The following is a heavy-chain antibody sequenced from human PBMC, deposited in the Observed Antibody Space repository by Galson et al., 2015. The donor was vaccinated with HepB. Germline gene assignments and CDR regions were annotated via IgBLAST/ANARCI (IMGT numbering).Heavy chain of an antibody. J-gene: IGHJ6*02. Sequence: LRLSCAASGFTFSSYSMNWVRQAPGKGLEWVSSITGTSNNINYADSVKGRFTISRDNAKKSLYLQMNSLRAEDTAVYYCARDDKYYYDSSTYYYYYYGMDVWGQGTTVTVSS. D-gene: IGHD3-22*01. CDR3: ARDDKYYYDSSTYYYYYYGMDV. V-gene: IGHV3-21*01. CDR2: ITGTSNNI. CDR1: GFTFSSYS.